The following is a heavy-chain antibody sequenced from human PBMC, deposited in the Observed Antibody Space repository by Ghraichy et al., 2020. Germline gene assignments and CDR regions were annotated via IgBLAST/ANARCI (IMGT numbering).Heavy chain of an antibody. Sequence: VGSLRLSCAASGFTFSSYAMSWVRQAPGKGLEWVSAISDSGGSIYYSDSVKGRFTISRDNSKNTLYLQMNSLRAEDTAVYYCAKNDYGDYLPVYWGQGTLVTVSS. CDR1: GFTFSSYA. J-gene: IGHJ4*02. CDR3: AKNDYGDYLPVY. V-gene: IGHV3-23*01. D-gene: IGHD4-17*01. CDR2: ISDSGGSI.